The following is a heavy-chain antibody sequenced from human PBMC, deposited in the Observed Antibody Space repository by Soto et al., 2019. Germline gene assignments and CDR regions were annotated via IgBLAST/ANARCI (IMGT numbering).Heavy chain of an antibody. D-gene: IGHD2-15*01. J-gene: IGHJ4*02. CDR1: GFTFSSYW. CDR3: ARSIIRYCSGGSCYPYFDY. Sequence: GGSLRLSCAASGFTFSSYWMSWVRQAPGKGLEWVANIKQDGSEKYYVDSVKGRFTISRDNAKNSLYLQMNSLRAEDTAVYYCARSIIRYCSGGSCYPYFDYWGQGTLVTVSS. CDR2: IKQDGSEK. V-gene: IGHV3-7*01.